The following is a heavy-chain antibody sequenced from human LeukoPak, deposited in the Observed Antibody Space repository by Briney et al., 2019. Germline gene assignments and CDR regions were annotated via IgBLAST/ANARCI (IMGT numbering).Heavy chain of an antibody. CDR3: AKDWGVGGGYRLWGPYYYYYGMDV. CDR1: GFTLSSYA. J-gene: IGHJ6*02. V-gene: IGHV3-23*01. CDR2: ISGSGGST. D-gene: IGHD5-18*01. Sequence: PGGSLRLSCAASGFTLSSYAMSWVRQAPGKGLKGVSAISGSGGSTYYADSVKGRFTISRDNSKNTLYLQMNSLRAEDTAVYYCAKDWGVGGGYRLWGPYYYYYGMDVWGQGTTVTVSS.